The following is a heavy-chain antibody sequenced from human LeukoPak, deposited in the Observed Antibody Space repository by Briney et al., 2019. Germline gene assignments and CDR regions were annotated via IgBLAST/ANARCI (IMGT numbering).Heavy chain of an antibody. D-gene: IGHD3-9*01. CDR3: ARWGLRYFDWLLSSNDAFDI. Sequence: SETLSLTCTVSGGSISSSHYYWGWIRQPPGKGLEWIGSIHYSGSTYYNPSLKSRVTISVDTSKNQFSLKLSSVTAADTAVYYCARWGLRYFDWLLSSNDAFDIWGQGTMVTVSS. J-gene: IGHJ3*02. CDR1: GGSISSSHYY. CDR2: IHYSGST. V-gene: IGHV4-39*07.